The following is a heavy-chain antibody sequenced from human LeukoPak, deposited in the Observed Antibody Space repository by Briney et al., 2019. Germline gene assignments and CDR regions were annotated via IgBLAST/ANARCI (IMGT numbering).Heavy chain of an antibody. J-gene: IGHJ6*03. D-gene: IGHD1-26*01. CDR2: IYTSGST. Sequence: SETLSLTCTVSGGSINSNYWSWIRQPAGKGLEWIGRIYTSGSTNYNPSLKSRVTMSVDTSKNQFSLKLSSVTAADTAVYYCARARYREINYAYAGGYYYTDVWGKGTTVTVSS. V-gene: IGHV4-4*07. CDR3: ARARYREINYAYAGGYYYTDV. CDR1: GGSINSNY.